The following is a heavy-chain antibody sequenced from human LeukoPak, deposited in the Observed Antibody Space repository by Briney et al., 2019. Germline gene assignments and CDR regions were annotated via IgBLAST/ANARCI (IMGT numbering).Heavy chain of an antibody. J-gene: IGHJ6*02. CDR1: GYTFSGYY. D-gene: IGHD3-3*01. V-gene: IGHV1-2*02. CDR2: INPNSGGT. Sequence: ASVKVSCKASGYTFSGYYMHWVRQAPGQGLEWMGWINPNSGGTKYAQKFQGRVTMTRDTSISTAYMELSRLRSDDTAVYYCARIPYYDFWSGYFRPEYYYYYYGMDVWGQGTTVTVSS. CDR3: ARIPYYDFWSGYFRPEYYYYYYGMDV.